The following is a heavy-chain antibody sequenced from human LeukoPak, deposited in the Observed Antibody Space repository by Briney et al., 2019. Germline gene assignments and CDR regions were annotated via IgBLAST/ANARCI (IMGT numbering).Heavy chain of an antibody. D-gene: IGHD3-10*02. CDR2: ISSSGSTI. Sequence: GGSLRLSCAASGFTFCNEMNWVRQAPGKGLEWVSYISSSGSTIYYADSVEGRFTISRDNAKNSLYLQMNSLRAEDTAVYYCAELGITMIGGVWGKGTTVTISS. CDR1: GFTFCNE. V-gene: IGHV3-48*03. CDR3: AELGITMIGGV. J-gene: IGHJ6*04.